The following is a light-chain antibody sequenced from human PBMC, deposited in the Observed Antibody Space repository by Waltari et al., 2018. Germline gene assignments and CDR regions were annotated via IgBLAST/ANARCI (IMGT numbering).Light chain of an antibody. J-gene: IGKJ4*01. V-gene: IGKV3-11*01. Sequence: EIVLTQSPATLSLSPVERATPACRARQSISNYLAGYQQKRGQAPRLLLYDTSNRATGIPARFSGSGSGTEFTLTISSLEPEDFAVYYCHQRSDWGTFGGGTKVEI. CDR2: DTS. CDR3: HQRSDWGT. CDR1: QSISNY.